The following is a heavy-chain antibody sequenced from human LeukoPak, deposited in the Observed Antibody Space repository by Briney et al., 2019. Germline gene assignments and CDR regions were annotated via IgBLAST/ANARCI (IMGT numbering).Heavy chain of an antibody. CDR3: ARVDGSGTYYYTFDY. V-gene: IGHV5-51*01. CDR1: GYTFTSYW. J-gene: IGHJ4*02. Sequence: PGESLKISCKTSGYTFTSYWIAWVRQMPGKGLEWMGIIYPGDSDTGYSPSFQGQVTISADKSISTAHLQWSSLTASDTAMYYCARVDGSGTYYYTFDYWGQGTPVTVSS. CDR2: IYPGDSDT. D-gene: IGHD3-10*01.